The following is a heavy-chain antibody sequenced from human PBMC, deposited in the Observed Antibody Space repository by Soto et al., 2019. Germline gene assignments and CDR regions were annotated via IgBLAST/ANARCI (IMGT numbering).Heavy chain of an antibody. V-gene: IGHV3-23*01. J-gene: IGHJ6*03. CDR1: GFTFSNYA. CDR2: ISSSGDYT. Sequence: EMQMLESGGGLVQPGGSLRLYCAASGFTFSNYAMNWVRQAPGKGLAWVSGISSSGDYTYYADSVKGRFTISRANSKNIFYLQMNNLRAEDTAVYYCAKGWYNYYYIDVLGTGTTVTVSS. D-gene: IGHD2-15*01. CDR3: AKGWYNYYYIDV.